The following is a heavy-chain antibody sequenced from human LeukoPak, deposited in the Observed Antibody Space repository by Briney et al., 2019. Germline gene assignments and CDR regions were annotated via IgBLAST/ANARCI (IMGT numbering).Heavy chain of an antibody. D-gene: IGHD4-17*01. V-gene: IGHV3-48*01. J-gene: IGHJ3*02. Sequence: PGGSLRLSCAASGFTFSSYSMNWVRQAPGKGLEWVSYVSSSSSTIYYADSVKGRFTISRDNAKNSLYLQMNSLRAEDTAVYYCARDRGGPAYGDYEAPDAFDIWGQGTMVTVSS. CDR1: GFTFSSYS. CDR2: VSSSSSTI. CDR3: ARDRGGPAYGDYEAPDAFDI.